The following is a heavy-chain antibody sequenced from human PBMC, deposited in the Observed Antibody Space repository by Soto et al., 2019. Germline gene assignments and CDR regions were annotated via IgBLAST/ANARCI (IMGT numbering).Heavy chain of an antibody. CDR1: NAYIGRYY. CDR2: IYYNGNT. Sequence: TRSLTRISTNAYIGRYYCSWIRQPPGKGLEWIGYIYYNGNTKYNPSLKSRVTISLGTSKNEFSLRLTSVTAADTAVYYCARRWGYYFDYWGQGTLVTVS. CDR3: ARRWGYYFDY. J-gene: IGHJ4*02. D-gene: IGHD3-16*01. V-gene: IGHV4-59*12.